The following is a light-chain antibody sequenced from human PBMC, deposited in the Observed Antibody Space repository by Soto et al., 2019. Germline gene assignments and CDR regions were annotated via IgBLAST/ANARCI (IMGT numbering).Light chain of an antibody. CDR1: QSISSW. J-gene: IGKJ1*01. CDR2: DAF. V-gene: IGKV1-5*01. CDR3: QQYKSYPA. Sequence: DLQMTQSPSPLSATVGDRLTITCRASQSISSWLAWYQQDPGKAPKLLIYDAFRLEGGVPSRLSGSVSGTEFTITISSLQPDDFATYYCQQYKSYPAFGQGTKVDIK.